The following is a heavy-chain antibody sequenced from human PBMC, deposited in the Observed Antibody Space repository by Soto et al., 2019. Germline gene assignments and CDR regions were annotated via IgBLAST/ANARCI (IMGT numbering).Heavy chain of an antibody. CDR1: GGTFSNST. CDR3: TSGSRDEGGMDV. D-gene: IGHD2-15*01. J-gene: IGHJ6*02. CDR2: IVPKVGSG. V-gene: IGHV1-69*01. Sequence: QVQLVQSGAEVKKPGSSVKVSCKASGGTFSNSTINWVRQAPGERPEWMGGIVPKVGSGNYAQKFQGRITITADESTSTAYMELSGLRSEDTAVYYCTSGSRDEGGMDVWGQGATVSVSS.